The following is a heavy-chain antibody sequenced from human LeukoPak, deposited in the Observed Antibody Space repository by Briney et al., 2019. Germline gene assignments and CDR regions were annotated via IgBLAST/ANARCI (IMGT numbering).Heavy chain of an antibody. D-gene: IGHD5-18*01. CDR1: GYTFTSYG. Sequence: GASVKVSCKASGYTFTSYGISWVRQAPGQGLEWMGRINDYNGNQNYAQKLQGRVTMTTDTSTSTAYMALRSLRSDDTAVYYCAIQEPLDTAMVPDYYYYGMDVWGQGTTVTVSS. CDR3: AIQEPLDTAMVPDYYYYGMDV. CDR2: INDYNGNQ. J-gene: IGHJ6*02. V-gene: IGHV1-18*01.